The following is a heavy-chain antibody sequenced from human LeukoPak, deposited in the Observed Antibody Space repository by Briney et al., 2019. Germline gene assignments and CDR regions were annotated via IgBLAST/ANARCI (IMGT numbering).Heavy chain of an antibody. D-gene: IGHD3-22*01. CDR2: INSDGSST. Sequence: GGSLRLSCAASGFTFSRYWMHWVGQAPGKGVGGVSRINSDGSSTIYADSVKGRFTISRDNAKNTLYLQMNSLRAEDTAVYYCARGYYYDSSGPEDYWGQGTLVSVCS. J-gene: IGHJ4*02. CDR3: ARGYYYDSSGPEDY. CDR1: GFTFSRYW. V-gene: IGHV3-74*01.